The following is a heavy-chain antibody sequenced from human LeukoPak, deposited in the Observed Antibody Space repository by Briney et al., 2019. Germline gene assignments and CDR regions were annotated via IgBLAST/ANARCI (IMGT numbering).Heavy chain of an antibody. V-gene: IGHV3-15*01. CDR3: TTDRVLYYYDSPFDY. CDR2: IKSKTDGGTT. D-gene: IGHD3-22*01. J-gene: IGHJ4*02. Sequence: GGSLRLSCAASGFTFSNTWMSWVRQAPGKGLEWVGRIKSKTDGGTTDYAAPVKGRFTISRDDSKNTLYLQMNSLKTEDTAVYYCTTDRVLYYYDSPFDYWGQGTLVTVSS. CDR1: GFTFSNTW.